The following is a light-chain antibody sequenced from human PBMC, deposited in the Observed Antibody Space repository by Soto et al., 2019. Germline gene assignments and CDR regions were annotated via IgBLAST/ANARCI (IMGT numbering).Light chain of an antibody. CDR2: GVS. CDR3: QQRNYWQVT. J-gene: IGKJ5*01. Sequence: EVVLTQSPGTLSLSPGERATLSCRASQPVSSNYLVWYQQRPGQAPRVLIYGVSSRATGIPDRFSGSGSGTDFTLTISSLEPEDFAVYYCQQRNYWQVTFGQGTRLEIK. V-gene: IGKV3D-20*02. CDR1: QPVSSNY.